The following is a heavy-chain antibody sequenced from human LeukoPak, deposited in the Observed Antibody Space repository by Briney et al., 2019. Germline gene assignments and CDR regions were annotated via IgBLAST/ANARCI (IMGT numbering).Heavy chain of an antibody. V-gene: IGHV4-39*01. D-gene: IGHD3-3*01. CDR3: ARQDHFWSGFAFDI. CDR2: IYYSGST. CDR1: GGSISRSSYY. Sequence: SETLSLTCTVSGGSISRSSYYWGWIRQPPGKGLEWIGSIYYSGSTYYNPSLKSRVTISVDTSKNQFSLKLSSVTAADTAVYYCARQDHFWSGFAFDIWGQGTMVTVSS. J-gene: IGHJ3*02.